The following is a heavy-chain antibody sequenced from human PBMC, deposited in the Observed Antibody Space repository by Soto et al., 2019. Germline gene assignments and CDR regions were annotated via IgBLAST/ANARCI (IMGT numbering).Heavy chain of an antibody. J-gene: IGHJ3*02. Sequence: PGGSLRLSCAASGFTFSSYAMSWVRQAPGKGLEWVSAISGSGGSTYYADSVKGRFTISRDNSKNTLYQQMNSLRAEDSAVYYCAKWVGYCSGGSCYSALFEAFDIWGQGTMVTVSS. CDR1: GFTFSSYA. CDR2: ISGSGGST. D-gene: IGHD2-15*01. CDR3: AKWVGYCSGGSCYSALFEAFDI. V-gene: IGHV3-23*01.